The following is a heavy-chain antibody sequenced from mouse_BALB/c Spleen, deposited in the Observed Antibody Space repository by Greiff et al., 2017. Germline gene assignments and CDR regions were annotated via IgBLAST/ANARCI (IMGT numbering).Heavy chain of an antibody. CDR3: ARRAATGDAMDY. Sequence: DVKLVESGGGLVQPGGSRKLSCAASGFTFSSFGMHWVRQAPEKGLEWVAYISSGSSTIYYADTVKGRFTISRDNPKNTLFLQMTSLRSEDTAMYYCARRAATGDAMDYWGQGTSVTVSS. CDR1: GFTFSSFG. CDR2: ISSGSSTI. D-gene: IGHD1-2*01. V-gene: IGHV5-17*02. J-gene: IGHJ4*01.